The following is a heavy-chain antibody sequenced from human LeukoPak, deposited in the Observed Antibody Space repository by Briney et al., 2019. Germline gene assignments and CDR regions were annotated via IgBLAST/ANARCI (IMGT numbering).Heavy chain of an antibody. CDR3: AREMIVGATGGWFDP. V-gene: IGHV1-18*01. CDR2: ISAYNGNT. Sequence: ASVKVSCKASGYTFTSYGISWVRQAPGQGLEWMGWISAYNGNTNSAQKLQGRVTMTTDTSTSTAYMELRSLRSDDTAVYYCAREMIVGATGGWFDPWGQGTLVTVSS. CDR1: GYTFTSYG. D-gene: IGHD1-26*01. J-gene: IGHJ5*02.